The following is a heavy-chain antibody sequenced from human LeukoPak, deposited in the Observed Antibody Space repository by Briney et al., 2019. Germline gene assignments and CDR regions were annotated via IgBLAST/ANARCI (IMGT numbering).Heavy chain of an antibody. CDR1: GYTFTSHF. J-gene: IGHJ5*02. CDR3: ARGAAAGRVYWFDP. D-gene: IGHD6-13*01. V-gene: IGHV7-4-1*02. Sequence: ASVKVSCKASGYTFTSHFMHWVRQAPGQGLEWMRWINTNTGNPTYAQGFTGRFVFSLDTSVSTAYLQISSLKAEDTAVYYCARGAAAGRVYWFDPWGQGTLVTVSS. CDR2: INTNTGNP.